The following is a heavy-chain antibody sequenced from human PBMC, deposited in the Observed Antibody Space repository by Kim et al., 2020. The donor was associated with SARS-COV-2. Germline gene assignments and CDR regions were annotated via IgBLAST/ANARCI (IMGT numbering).Heavy chain of an antibody. D-gene: IGHD3-3*01. CDR1: GFTFSSYA. Sequence: GGSLRLSCAASGFTFSSYAMSWVRQAPGKGLEWVSAISGSGGGTYYADSVKGRFTISRDNSKNTLYLEMNSLRAEDTAVYYCAKDLGENYDFWSSHDPGFDYWGQGALVTVSS. CDR2: ISGSGGGT. V-gene: IGHV3-23*01. J-gene: IGHJ4*02. CDR3: AKDLGENYDFWSSHDPGFDY.